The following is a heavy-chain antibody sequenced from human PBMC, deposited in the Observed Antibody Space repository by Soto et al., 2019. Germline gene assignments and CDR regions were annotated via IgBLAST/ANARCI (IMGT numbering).Heavy chain of an antibody. Sequence: QVQLQQWGAGLLKPSETLSLTCAVYGGSFSGYYWSWIRQPPGKGLEWIGEINHSGSTNYNPSLKRRVTPSVDPSKTQFSLKLSSVTAADTAVYYCASGHIVVVTARTFDYWGQGTLVTVSS. V-gene: IGHV4-34*01. D-gene: IGHD2-21*02. CDR2: INHSGST. CDR3: ASGHIVVVTARTFDY. CDR1: GGSFSGYY. J-gene: IGHJ4*02.